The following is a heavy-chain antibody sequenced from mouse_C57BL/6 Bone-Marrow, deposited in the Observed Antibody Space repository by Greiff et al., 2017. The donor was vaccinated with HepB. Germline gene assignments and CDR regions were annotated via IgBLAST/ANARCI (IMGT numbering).Heavy chain of an antibody. Sequence: VKLQESGAELVKPGASVKMSCKASGYTFTTYPIEWMKQNHGKSLEWIGNFHPYNDDTKYNEKFKGKATLTVEKSSSTVYLELSRFTSDDSAVYYCARGNYYGSRGYAMDYWGQGTSVTVSS. J-gene: IGHJ4*01. CDR2: FHPYNDDT. CDR1: GYTFTTYP. V-gene: IGHV1-47*01. CDR3: ARGNYYGSRGYAMDY. D-gene: IGHD1-1*01.